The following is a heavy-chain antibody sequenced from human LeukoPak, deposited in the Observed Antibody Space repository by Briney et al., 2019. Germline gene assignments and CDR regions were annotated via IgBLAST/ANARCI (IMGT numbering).Heavy chain of an antibody. D-gene: IGHD3-22*01. CDR3: ARGYYDSTGYYYPSFDY. CDR2: MHSGGST. V-gene: IGHV4-4*07. Sequence: SETLSLTCTVSGGSISNYYWNWIRQPAGKGLEWIGRMHSGGSTNYNPSLKSRVTMSVDTPNNQFSLKLRSVTAADTAMYFCARGYYDSTGYYYPSFDYWGQGTPVTVSS. J-gene: IGHJ4*02. CDR1: GGSISNYY.